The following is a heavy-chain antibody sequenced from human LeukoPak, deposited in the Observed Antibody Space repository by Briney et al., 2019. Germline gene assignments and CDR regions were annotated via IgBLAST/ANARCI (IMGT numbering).Heavy chain of an antibody. Sequence: GGSLRLSCAASGFTFSSFSMHWVRQAPGKGLEWVAVTSYDGSNKYYADSVKGRFTISRDNSKNTLYLQMNSLRTEDTAVYYCAKGRVGANGYYYYGMDVWGQGTTVTVSS. CDR3: AKGRVGANGYYYYGMDV. CDR1: GFTFSSFS. D-gene: IGHD1-26*01. CDR2: TSYDGSNK. V-gene: IGHV3-30*18. J-gene: IGHJ6*02.